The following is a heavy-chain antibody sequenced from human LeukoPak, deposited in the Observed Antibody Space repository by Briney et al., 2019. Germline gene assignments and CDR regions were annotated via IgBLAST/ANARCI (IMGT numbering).Heavy chain of an antibody. CDR3: ARVRGGDYYDSSGPGAFDI. CDR2: IIPIIDVT. J-gene: IGHJ3*02. D-gene: IGHD3-22*01. V-gene: IGHV1-69*04. Sequence: ASVKVSCKASGGTFTNYAINWVRQAPGQGLEWMGRIIPIIDVTNYAQKFQGRVTITADESTSTAYMELSSLRSEDTAVYYCARVRGGDYYDSSGPGAFDIWGQGTMVPVSS. CDR1: GGTFTNYA.